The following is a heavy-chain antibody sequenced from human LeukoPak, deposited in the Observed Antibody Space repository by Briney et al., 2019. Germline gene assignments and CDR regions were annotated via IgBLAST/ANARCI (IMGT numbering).Heavy chain of an antibody. J-gene: IGHJ4*02. CDR2: INPNSGGT. CDR1: GYTFTGYY. Sequence: ASVKVSCKASGYTFTGYYMHWVRQAPGQGLEWMGWINPNSGGTNYAQKCQGRVTMTRDTSISTAYMERSRLRSDDTAVYYCARGPRTYYYDSSGYYADYWGQGTLVTVSS. V-gene: IGHV1-2*02. CDR3: ARGPRTYYYDSSGYYADY. D-gene: IGHD3-22*01.